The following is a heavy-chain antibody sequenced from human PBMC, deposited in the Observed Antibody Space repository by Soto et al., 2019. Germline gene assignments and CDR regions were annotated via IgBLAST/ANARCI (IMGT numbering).Heavy chain of an antibody. CDR2: ISTSAGNT. Sequence: EVHLLESGGGLVQPGGSLRLSCAASEFTFSSYAMTWVRLAPGKGLEWVSSISTSAGNTYYADSVKGRFTISRDNSKNTLYLQMNSLSADDTAVYYCAKSGSHSYFDYWGQGTLVTVSS. V-gene: IGHV3-23*01. CDR1: EFTFSSYA. J-gene: IGHJ4*02. CDR3: AKSGSHSYFDY. D-gene: IGHD1-26*01.